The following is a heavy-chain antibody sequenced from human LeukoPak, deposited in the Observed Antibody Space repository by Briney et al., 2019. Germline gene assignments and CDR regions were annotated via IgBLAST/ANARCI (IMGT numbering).Heavy chain of an antibody. V-gene: IGHV4-34*01. Sequence: SETLSLTCAVYGGSFSGYYWSWIRQPPGKGLEWIGEINHSGSTNYNPSLKSRVTISVDTSKNQFSLKLSSVTAADTAVYYCARGGGRYCSGGSCYSWGQGTLVTVSS. D-gene: IGHD2-15*01. CDR3: ARGGGRYCSGGSCYS. J-gene: IGHJ4*02. CDR2: INHSGST. CDR1: GGSFSGYY.